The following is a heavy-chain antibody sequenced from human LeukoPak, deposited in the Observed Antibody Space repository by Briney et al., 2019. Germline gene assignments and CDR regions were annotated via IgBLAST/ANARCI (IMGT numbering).Heavy chain of an antibody. J-gene: IGHJ4*02. V-gene: IGHV3-30*18. Sequence: PGRSLRLSCAASGFTFSSYGMHWVRQAPGKGLEWVAVISYDGSNKYYADSVKGRFTISRDNSKNTLYLQMNSLRAEDTAVYYCAKELLPLSRLGELLPLSYWGQGTLSPSPQ. CDR2: ISYDGSNK. D-gene: IGHD3-10*01. CDR3: AKELLPLSRLGELLPLSY. CDR1: GFTFSSYG.